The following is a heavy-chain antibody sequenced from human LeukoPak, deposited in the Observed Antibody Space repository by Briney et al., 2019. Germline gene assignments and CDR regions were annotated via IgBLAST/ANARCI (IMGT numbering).Heavy chain of an antibody. J-gene: IGHJ5*02. Sequence: QSGGSLRLSCAASGFTFRNFAMIWLPQAPGKALEWVSGLSHGGTRTFYAASVKGRFTISRDDSNSTLFLQMDNLRVEDTATYYCAKDIELFMSWGQGTLVIVSS. CDR3: AKDIELFMS. CDR1: GFTFRNFA. V-gene: IGHV3-23*01. D-gene: IGHD1-26*01. CDR2: LSHGGTRT.